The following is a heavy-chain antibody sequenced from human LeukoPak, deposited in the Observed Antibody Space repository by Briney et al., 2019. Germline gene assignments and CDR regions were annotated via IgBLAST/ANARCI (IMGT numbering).Heavy chain of an antibody. V-gene: IGHV3-74*01. CDR2: INSDGSST. J-gene: IGHJ4*02. CDR3: AVDPNWGIHN. Sequence: QTGGSLRLSCAASGFTFSGYWMHWVRQAPGKGLVWVSRINSDGSSTTYADSVKGRFSISRDNSKNTLYLQMNSLRVEDTAVYYCAVDPNWGIHNWGQGVLVTVSS. D-gene: IGHD3-16*01. CDR1: GFTFSGYW.